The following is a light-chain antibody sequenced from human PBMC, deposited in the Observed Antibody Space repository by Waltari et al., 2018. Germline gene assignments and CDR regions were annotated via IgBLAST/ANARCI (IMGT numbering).Light chain of an antibody. CDR2: GNS. V-gene: IGLV1-40*01. Sequence: QSVLTQPPSVSGAPGQRVTISSTGGRPNIGAGYDVHWYQQLPGTPPKLLIYGNSKRHSGVPDRFSGSKSGTSASLAITGLQAEDEADYYCQSYDSSLVFGGGTKLTVL. CDR1: RPNIGAGYD. CDR3: QSYDSSLV. J-gene: IGLJ2*01.